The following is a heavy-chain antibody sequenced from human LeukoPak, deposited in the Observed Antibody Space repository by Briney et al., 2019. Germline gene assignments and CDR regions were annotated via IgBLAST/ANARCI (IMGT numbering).Heavy chain of an antibody. CDR2: IYYSGST. D-gene: IGHD3-10*01. Sequence: SETLSLTCTVSGGSISSYYWSWIRQPPGKGLEWIGYIYYSGSTYYNPSLKSRVTISVDTSKNQFSLKLSSVTAADTAVYYCARQFTPMYYYYYFDYWGQGTLVTVSS. J-gene: IGHJ4*02. CDR1: GGSISSYY. V-gene: IGHV4-59*08. CDR3: ARQFTPMYYYYYFDY.